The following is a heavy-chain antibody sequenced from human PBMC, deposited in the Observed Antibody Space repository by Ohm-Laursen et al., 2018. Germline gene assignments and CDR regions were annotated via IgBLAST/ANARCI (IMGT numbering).Heavy chain of an antibody. CDR1: GFTFSNYA. CDR3: AKVPDAAEYFQR. D-gene: IGHD1-14*01. J-gene: IGHJ1*01. Sequence: SLRLSCAASGFTFSNYAMNWVRQAPGQWLEWVSGLSGSGGSTYYAASVKGRFTISRDNSKNTLYLQMNSLRAEDTAVYYCAKVPDAAEYFQRWGQGTPVTVSS. CDR2: LSGSGGST. V-gene: IGHV3-23*01.